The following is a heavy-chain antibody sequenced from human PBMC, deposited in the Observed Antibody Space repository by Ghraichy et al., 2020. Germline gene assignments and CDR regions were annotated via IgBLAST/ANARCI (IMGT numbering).Heavy chain of an antibody. CDR2: ISYDGSNK. CDR1: GFTFSSYG. D-gene: IGHD2-2*01. CDR3: AKDEEGIVVVPAAQY. V-gene: IGHV3-30*18. J-gene: IGHJ4*02. Sequence: GALRLSCAASGFTFSSYGMHWVRQAPGKGLEWVAVISYDGSNKYYADSVKGRFTISRDNSKNTLYLQMNSLRAEDTAVYYCAKDEEGIVVVPAAQYWGQGTLVTVSS.